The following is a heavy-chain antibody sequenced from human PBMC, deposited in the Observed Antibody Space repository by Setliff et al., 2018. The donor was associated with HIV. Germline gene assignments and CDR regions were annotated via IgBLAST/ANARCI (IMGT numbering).Heavy chain of an antibody. V-gene: IGHV3-23*01. Sequence: GGSLRLSCVGTGFAFSTFDTNWVRQIPGKGLEWVAAVSPAGDITYYRDSLRGRFIVSRDNSKNMLFLQMNNLGVEDSAIYYCAKPTSGFYPRPYDLWGHGTKVTVSS. J-gene: IGHJ3*01. CDR1: GFAFSTFD. CDR3: AKPTSGFYPRPYDL. D-gene: IGHD5-12*01. CDR2: VSPAGDIT.